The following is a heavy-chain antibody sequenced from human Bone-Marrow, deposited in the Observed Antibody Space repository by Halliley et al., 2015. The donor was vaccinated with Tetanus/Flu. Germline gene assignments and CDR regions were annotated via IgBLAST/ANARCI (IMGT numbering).Heavy chain of an antibody. Sequence: SLRLSCPASGFTFGDYVMSWVRQAPGKGLEWVGFIRTKVYGGTTEYAASVKGRFTISRDDSKSIAYLQLNSLKTDDTGVYYCSRDVEMATIWGLGYWGQGTLVTISS. CDR3: SRDVEMATIWGLGY. CDR1: GFTFGDYV. J-gene: IGHJ4*02. V-gene: IGHV3-49*04. CDR2: IRTKVYGGTT. D-gene: IGHD5-12*01.